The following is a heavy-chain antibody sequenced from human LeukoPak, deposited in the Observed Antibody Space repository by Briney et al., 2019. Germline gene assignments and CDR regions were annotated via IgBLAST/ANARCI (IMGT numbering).Heavy chain of an antibody. V-gene: IGHV4-34*01. CDR2: INHSGST. Sequence: SETLSLTCAVYGGSFSGYYWSWIRQPPGKGLEWIGEINHSGSTNYDPSLKSRVTISVDTSKNQFSLKLSSVTAADTAVYYCARGRYCSSTSCYTGRSYYYYYMGVWGKGTTITVSS. J-gene: IGHJ6*03. D-gene: IGHD2-2*02. CDR1: GGSFSGYY. CDR3: ARGRYCSSTSCYTGRSYYYYYMGV.